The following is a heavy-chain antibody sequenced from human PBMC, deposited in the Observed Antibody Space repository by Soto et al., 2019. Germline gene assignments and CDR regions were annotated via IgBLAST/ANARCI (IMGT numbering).Heavy chain of an antibody. J-gene: IGHJ6*02. CDR3: ARQEFSGNYGMDV. V-gene: IGHV5-51*01. D-gene: IGHD2-15*01. CDR2: IYPGDSDT. Sequence: GESLKISCNGSGYSFTSYCIGLVLQMPGKGLEWMGIIYPGDSDTRYSPSFQGQVTISADKSISTAYLQWSSLKASDTAMYYCARQEFSGNYGMDVWGQGTTVTVSS. CDR1: GYSFTSYC.